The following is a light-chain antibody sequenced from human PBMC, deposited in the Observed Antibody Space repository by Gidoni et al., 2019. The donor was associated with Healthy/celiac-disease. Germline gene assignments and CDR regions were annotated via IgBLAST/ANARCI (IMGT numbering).Light chain of an antibody. CDR3: QSYDSSLSGSGV. CDR1: SSNIGAGYD. V-gene: IGLV1-40*01. CDR2: GNS. J-gene: IGLJ2*01. Sequence: QSVLTQPPSVSAAPGQRVPISCTGSSSNIGAGYDVPWYQQLPGTAPKLLIYGNSNRPSGVPDRFSGSKSGTSASLAITGLQAEDEADYYCQSYDSSLSGSGVFGGGTKLTVL.